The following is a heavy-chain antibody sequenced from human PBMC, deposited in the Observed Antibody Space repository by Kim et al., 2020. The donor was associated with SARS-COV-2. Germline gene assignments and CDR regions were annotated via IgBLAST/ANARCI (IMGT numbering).Heavy chain of an antibody. CDR2: IDGSDGTT. D-gene: IGHD2-21*01. V-gene: IGHV3-23*01. CDR3: LKGGWGCVGDY. CDR1: GFTFFGHA. Sequence: GGSLRLSCTTSGFTFFGHAMSWVRQAPGKGLEWVSSIDGSDGTTYYVDSVKGRFSISRDHSRNTLYLQMRGMRADDTATYYCLKGGWGCVGDYWGQGTLVTVSS. J-gene: IGHJ4*02.